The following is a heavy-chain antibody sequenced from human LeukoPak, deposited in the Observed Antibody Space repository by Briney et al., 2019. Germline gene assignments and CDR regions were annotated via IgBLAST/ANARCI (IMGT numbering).Heavy chain of an antibody. CDR1: GFTFSSYW. Sequence: GGSLRLSCAASGFTFSSYWMSWVRRAAGKGLEWVANIKQDGSEKSYVDSVKGRFTISRDNARNSLYLQMNSLRAEDTAVYYCARGSTTVTTRGYFDFWGQGTLVTVSS. V-gene: IGHV3-7*01. CDR3: ARGSTTVTTRGYFDF. J-gene: IGHJ4*02. D-gene: IGHD4-17*01. CDR2: IKQDGSEK.